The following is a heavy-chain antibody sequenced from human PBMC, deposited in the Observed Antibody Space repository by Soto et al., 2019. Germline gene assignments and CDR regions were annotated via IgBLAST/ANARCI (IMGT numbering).Heavy chain of an antibody. CDR3: ARSPRRRRNYDNWFDP. J-gene: IGHJ5*02. Sequence: SETLSLTCTVSGGSISSYYWSWIPQPPGKGLEWIGYIYYSGSTNYNPSLKSRVTISVDTSKNQFSLKLSSVTAADTAVYYCARSPRRRRNYDNWFDPWGQGTLVTVSS. CDR2: IYYSGST. V-gene: IGHV4-59*08. D-gene: IGHD4-4*01. CDR1: GGSISSYY.